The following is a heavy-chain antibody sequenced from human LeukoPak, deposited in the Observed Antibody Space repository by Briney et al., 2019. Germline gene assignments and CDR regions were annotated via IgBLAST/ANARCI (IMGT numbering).Heavy chain of an antibody. D-gene: IGHD3/OR15-3a*01. CDR1: GFSFSSYS. CDR3: ARDWTWYFDY. Sequence: PGGSLRLSCAASGFSFSSYSMNWVRQAPGKGLEWVSYISSSGSTIFYADSVKGRFTISRDNAKNSLYLQMNSLRDEDTAVYYCARDWTWYFDYWGQGTLVTVSS. J-gene: IGHJ4*02. V-gene: IGHV3-48*02. CDR2: ISSSGSTI.